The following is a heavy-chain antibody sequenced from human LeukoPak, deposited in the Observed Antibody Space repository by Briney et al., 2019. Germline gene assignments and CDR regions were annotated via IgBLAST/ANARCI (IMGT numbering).Heavy chain of an antibody. Sequence: PSETLSLTCTVSGGSISNYYWSWIRQPPGKGLEWIGFIHYSGSTKCNPSLTSRVTISVDTSKNQFSLRLSSVTAADTAVYFCARQSAARGTQWFDPWGQGTLVTVSS. J-gene: IGHJ5*02. D-gene: IGHD6-13*01. CDR1: GGSISNYY. CDR3: ARQSAARGTQWFDP. V-gene: IGHV4-59*08. CDR2: IHYSGST.